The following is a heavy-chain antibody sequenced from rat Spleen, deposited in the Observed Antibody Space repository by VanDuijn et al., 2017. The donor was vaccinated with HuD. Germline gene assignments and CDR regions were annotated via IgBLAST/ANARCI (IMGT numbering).Heavy chain of an antibody. CDR3: VRLYNNHGYWYFDF. Sequence: EVQLVESGGGLVQPGRSMKLSCAASGLSFSNYDMAWVRQAPKKGLEWVASIKHEDFTPYYGDSVMGRFTISRDDGESTLYLQMNSLRSEDTATYYCVRLYNNHGYWYFDFWGPGTKVTVSS. CDR1: GLSFSNYD. V-gene: IGHV5-22*01. D-gene: IGHD1-5*01. CDR2: IKHEDFTP. J-gene: IGHJ1*01.